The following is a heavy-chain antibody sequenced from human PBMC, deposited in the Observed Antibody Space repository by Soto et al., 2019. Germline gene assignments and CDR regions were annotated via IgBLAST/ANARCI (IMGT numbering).Heavy chain of an antibody. CDR1: GGSISSSYW. D-gene: IGHD2-2*01. CDR3: ARLVVVAPVANV. CDR2: IYHSGST. V-gene: IGHV4-4*02. J-gene: IGHJ4*02. Sequence: SETLSLTCAVSGGSISSSYWWNWVRQPPGKGLEWIGKIYHSGSTNYNPSLKNRVTISVDKSNNQFSLRLSSVTAADTAVYFCARLVVVAPVANVWGQGTLVTVSS.